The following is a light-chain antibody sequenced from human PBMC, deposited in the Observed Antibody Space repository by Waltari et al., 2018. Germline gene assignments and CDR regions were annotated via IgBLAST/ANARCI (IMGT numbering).Light chain of an antibody. CDR1: QSISSY. CDR2: DVS. CDR3: HQRSNWPPFT. V-gene: IGKV3-11*01. Sequence: IVLTQSPVTLSLSPGERAILSCRASQSISSYLDWFQVRPGQAPRLLVYDVSFRATGIPARLSGSGSGTDFTLTISSLEPEDFAVYYCHQRSNWPPFTFGGGTRVEIK. J-gene: IGKJ4*01.